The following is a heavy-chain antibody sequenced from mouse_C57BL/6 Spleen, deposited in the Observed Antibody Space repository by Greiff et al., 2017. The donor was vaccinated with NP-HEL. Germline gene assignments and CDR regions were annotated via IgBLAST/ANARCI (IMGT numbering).Heavy chain of an antibody. CDR3: ARGGNYRFDY. D-gene: IGHD2-1*01. CDR2: IYPGDGDT. CDR1: GYAFSSSW. V-gene: IGHV1-82*01. J-gene: IGHJ2*01. Sequence: VQLQQSGPELVKPGASVKISCKASGYAFSSSWMNWVKQRPGKGLEWIGRIYPGDGDTNYNGKLKGKATLTADKSSSTAYMQLSSLTSEDSAVYFCARGGNYRFDYWGQGTTLTVSS.